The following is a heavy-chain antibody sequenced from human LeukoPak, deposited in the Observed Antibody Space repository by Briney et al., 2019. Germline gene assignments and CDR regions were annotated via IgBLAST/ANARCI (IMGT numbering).Heavy chain of an antibody. CDR1: GFTFSSYG. V-gene: IGHV3-33*06. J-gene: IGHJ5*02. CDR2: IWYDGSNK. CDR3: AKDSVGATGAGWFDP. D-gene: IGHD1-26*01. Sequence: PGGSLRLSCAASGFTFSSYGMHWVRQAPGKGLEWVAVIWYDGSNKYYADSVKGRFTISRDNSKNTLYLQMNSLRAEDTAVYYCAKDSVGATGAGWFDPWGQGTLDTVSS.